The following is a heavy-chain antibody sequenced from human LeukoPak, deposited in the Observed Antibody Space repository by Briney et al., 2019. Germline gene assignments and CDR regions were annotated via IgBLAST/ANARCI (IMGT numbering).Heavy chain of an antibody. V-gene: IGHV3-13*01. CDR2: IGTAGDT. J-gene: IGHJ5*02. CDR3: ARGRVAVAGTPGGWFGP. D-gene: IGHD6-19*01. Sequence: GGSLRLSCAASGFTFSSYDMHWVRQATGKGLEWVSAIGTAGDTCYPGSVKGRFTISRENAKNSLYLQMNSLRAGDTAVYYCARGRVAVAGTPGGWFGPWGQGTLVTVSS. CDR1: GFTFSSYD.